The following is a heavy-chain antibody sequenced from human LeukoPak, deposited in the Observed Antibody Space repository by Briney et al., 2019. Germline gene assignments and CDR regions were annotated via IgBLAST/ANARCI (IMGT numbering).Heavy chain of an antibody. V-gene: IGHV4-39*02. CDR3: ARDLSSGWFDY. CDR1: GDSISSTSYY. Sequence: SETLSLTCIVPGDSISSTSYYWAWIRQPPGKGLEWIGMIFYSGSAYYTPSLRGRVTLSVDTSRNQFSLNLISVTAADTAVYYCARDLSSGWFDYWGRGTLVTVSS. D-gene: IGHD6-19*01. J-gene: IGHJ4*02. CDR2: IFYSGSA.